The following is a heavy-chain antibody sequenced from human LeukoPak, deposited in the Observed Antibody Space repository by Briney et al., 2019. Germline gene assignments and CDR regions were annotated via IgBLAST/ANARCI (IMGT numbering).Heavy chain of an antibody. CDR3: ASSETITSPYYFDY. Sequence: SETLSLTCTVSGGSISSSSYYWGWIRQPPGKGLEWIGSIYYSGSTYYNPSLKSRVTISVDTSKNQFSLKLSSVTAADTAVYYCASSETITSPYYFDYWGQGTLVTVSS. V-gene: IGHV4-39*07. CDR1: GGSISSSSYY. CDR2: IYYSGST. J-gene: IGHJ4*02. D-gene: IGHD4/OR15-4a*01.